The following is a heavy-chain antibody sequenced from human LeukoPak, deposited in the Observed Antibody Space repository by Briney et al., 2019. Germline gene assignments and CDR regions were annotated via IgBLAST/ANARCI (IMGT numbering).Heavy chain of an antibody. CDR3: AREDRGTTVTESGGLYYYGMDV. CDR2: ISAYNGNT. D-gene: IGHD1-1*01. J-gene: IGHJ6*02. CDR1: GYIFTSYG. V-gene: IGHV1-18*01. Sequence: GASVKVSCKASGYIFTSYGISWVRQAPGQGLEWMGWISAYNGNTNYAQKLQGRVTMTTDTSTSTAYMELRSLRSDDTAVYYCAREDRGTTVTESGGLYYYGMDVWGQGTTVTVSS.